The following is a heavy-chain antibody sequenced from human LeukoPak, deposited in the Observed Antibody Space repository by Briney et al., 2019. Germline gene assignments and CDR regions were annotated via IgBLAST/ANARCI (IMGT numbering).Heavy chain of an antibody. V-gene: IGHV1-69*01. Sequence: ASVKVSCKASGGTFSSYAISWVRQAPGQGLEWMGGIIPIFGTASYAQKFQGRVTITADESTSTAYMELSSLRSEDTAVYYCASHCSGGSCYSAETFNWFDPWGQGTLVTVSS. CDR3: ASHCSGGSCYSAETFNWFDP. CDR2: IIPIFGTA. CDR1: GGTFSSYA. J-gene: IGHJ5*02. D-gene: IGHD2-15*01.